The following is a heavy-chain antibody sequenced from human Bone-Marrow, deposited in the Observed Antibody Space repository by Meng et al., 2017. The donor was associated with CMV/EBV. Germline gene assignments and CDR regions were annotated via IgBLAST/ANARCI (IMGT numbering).Heavy chain of an antibody. CDR1: GFTFSSWW. CDR2: INSDVSST. Sequence: GESLKISCAASGFTFSSWWMHWVRQAPGKGLVWVSRINSDVSSTSYADSVKGRFTISRDNAKNTLYLQMNSLRAEDTAVYYCARDGISKYCSGTSCSRNWYFDLWGRGTLVTVSS. D-gene: IGHD2-2*01. CDR3: ARDGISKYCSGTSCSRNWYFDL. V-gene: IGHV3-74*01. J-gene: IGHJ2*01.